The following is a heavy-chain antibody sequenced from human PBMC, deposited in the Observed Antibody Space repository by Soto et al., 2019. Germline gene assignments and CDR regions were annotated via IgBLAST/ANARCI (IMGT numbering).Heavy chain of an antibody. CDR3: ARGRGGTYDAFDI. V-gene: IGHV4-59*01. D-gene: IGHD1-26*01. CDR1: GGSLTTYF. CDR2: IFYSGTT. Sequence: SETLSLTCNVSGGSLTTYFWSWIRQPPGKGLEWIGYIFYSGTTNYNPSLKSRVTMSIDTSRNRFALKLTSLTAADSAVYYCARGRGGTYDAFDIWGQGTTVTVSS. J-gene: IGHJ3*02.